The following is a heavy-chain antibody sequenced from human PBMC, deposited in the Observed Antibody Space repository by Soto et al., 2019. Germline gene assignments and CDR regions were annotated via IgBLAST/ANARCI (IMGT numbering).Heavy chain of an antibody. Sequence: GGSLRLSCAASGFTVSSNYMSWVRQAPGKGLEWVSVIYSGGSTYYADSVKGRFTISRDNSKNTLYLQMNSLRAEDTAVYYCARSGSGYDYGFDYWGQGTLVTVSS. D-gene: IGHD5-12*01. V-gene: IGHV3-66*01. CDR3: ARSGSGYDYGFDY. J-gene: IGHJ4*02. CDR2: IYSGGST. CDR1: GFTVSSNY.